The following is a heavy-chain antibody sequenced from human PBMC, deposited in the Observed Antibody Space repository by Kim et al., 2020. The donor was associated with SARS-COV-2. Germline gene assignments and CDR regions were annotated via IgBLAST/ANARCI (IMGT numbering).Heavy chain of an antibody. CDR3: AGPVAAGWGYGMDV. Sequence: YIYYADSVKGRFTISRDNAKNSLYLQMNSLRAEDTAVYYCAGPVAAGWGYGMDVWGQGTTVTVSS. CDR2: YI. V-gene: IGHV3-21*01. D-gene: IGHD6-19*01. J-gene: IGHJ6*02.